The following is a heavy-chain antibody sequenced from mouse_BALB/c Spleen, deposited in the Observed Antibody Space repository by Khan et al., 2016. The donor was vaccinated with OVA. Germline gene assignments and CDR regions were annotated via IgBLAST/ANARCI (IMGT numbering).Heavy chain of an antibody. Sequence: EVELVESGGDLVKTGGSLKLSCAASGFTFSSFVLSWVRQIPEKGREWVATISSAGTHTYSLDSVKGRFTISRDNAKNILYLQMNSLRSEDTAMYYCAHRNYGWFSYWGQGTLVTVSA. CDR2: ISSAGTHT. D-gene: IGHD1-1*02. CDR1: GFTFSSFV. CDR3: AHRNYGWFSY. J-gene: IGHJ3*01. V-gene: IGHV5-9-1*01.